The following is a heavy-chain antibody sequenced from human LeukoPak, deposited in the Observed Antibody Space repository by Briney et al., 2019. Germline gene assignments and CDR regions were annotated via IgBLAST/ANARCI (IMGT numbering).Heavy chain of an antibody. CDR2: IYTSGST. D-gene: IGHD1-1*01. CDR1: GGSISSGSYY. Sequence: SETLSLTCTVSGGSISSGSYYWSWIRQPAGKGLEWIGRIYTSGSTNYNPSLKSRVTISVDTSKNQFSLKLSSVTAADTAVYYCARDRIGTTDAFDIWGQGTMVTVSS. J-gene: IGHJ3*02. V-gene: IGHV4-61*02. CDR3: ARDRIGTTDAFDI.